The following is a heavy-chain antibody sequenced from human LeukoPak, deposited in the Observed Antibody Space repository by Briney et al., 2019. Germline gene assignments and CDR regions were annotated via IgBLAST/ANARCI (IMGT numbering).Heavy chain of an antibody. CDR1: GGTFSSYA. Sequence: ASVKVSCKASGGTFSSYAISWVRQAPGQGLEWMGGIIPIFGTANYAQKFQGRVTITADESTSTAYMELSSLRSEDTAVYYCARDSFTIFGVVIRSYYYYMDVWGKGATVTVSS. V-gene: IGHV1-69*13. J-gene: IGHJ6*03. CDR2: IIPIFGTA. D-gene: IGHD3-3*01. CDR3: ARDSFTIFGVVIRSYYYYMDV.